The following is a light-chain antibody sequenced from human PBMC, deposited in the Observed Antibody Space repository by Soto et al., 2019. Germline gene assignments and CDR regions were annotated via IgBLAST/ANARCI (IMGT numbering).Light chain of an antibody. V-gene: IGLV2-14*02. J-gene: IGLJ1*01. CDR3: SSYTSTNTPYV. CDR2: EDY. Sequence: QSVLTQPASVSGSPGQSITIACTGINTDVENYNFVSWYQQHPGKAPKLMIYEDYKRPSGVSNRFSGSKSGNTASLTISGLQTEDEADYYCSSYTSTNTPYVFGTGTKVTVL. CDR1: NTDVENYNF.